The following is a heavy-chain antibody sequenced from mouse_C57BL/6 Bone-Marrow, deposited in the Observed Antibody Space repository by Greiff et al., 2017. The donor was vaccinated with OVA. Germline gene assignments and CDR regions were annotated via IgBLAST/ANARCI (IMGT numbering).Heavy chain of an antibody. Sequence: DVHLVESGGGLVKPGGSLKLSCAASGFTFSSYAMSWVRQTPEKRLEWVATISDGGSYTSYPDNVKGRFTISRDNAKNNPYLQMSHLKSEDTAMYYCARDADYYGSSYAYFDYWGQGTTLTVSS. CDR2: ISDGGSYT. J-gene: IGHJ2*01. CDR1: GFTFSSYA. V-gene: IGHV5-4*01. D-gene: IGHD1-1*01. CDR3: ARDADYYGSSYAYFDY.